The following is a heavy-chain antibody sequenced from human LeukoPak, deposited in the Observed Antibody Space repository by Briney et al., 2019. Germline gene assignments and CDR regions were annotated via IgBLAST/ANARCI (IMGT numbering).Heavy chain of an antibody. CDR3: ASWTYYYHSSGYY. Sequence: PGGSLRLSCAASGFTVSSSYMSWVRQAPGKGLEWVSVIYAGGSTYYADSVKGRFTISRDNSKNTLYLQMNSLRAEDTAVYYCASWTYYYHSSGYYWGQGTLVTVSS. J-gene: IGHJ4*02. CDR1: GFTVSSSY. D-gene: IGHD3-22*01. CDR2: IYAGGST. V-gene: IGHV3-53*01.